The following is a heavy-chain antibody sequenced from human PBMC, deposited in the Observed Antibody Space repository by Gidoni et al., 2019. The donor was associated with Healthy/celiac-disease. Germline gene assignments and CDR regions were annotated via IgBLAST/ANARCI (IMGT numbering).Heavy chain of an antibody. J-gene: IGHJ6*03. D-gene: IGHD3-3*01. CDR1: GFTFSNAW. V-gene: IGHV3-15*07. CDR2: IKSKTDGGTT. Sequence: EVQLVESGGGLVKPGGSLRLSCAASGFTFSNAWMNWVRQAPGKGLEWVGRIKSKTDGGTTDYAAPVKGRFTISRDDSKNTLYLQMNSLKTEDTAVYYCTTGAYDFWSGPTLYYYMDVWGKGTTVTVSS. CDR3: TTGAYDFWSGPTLYYYMDV.